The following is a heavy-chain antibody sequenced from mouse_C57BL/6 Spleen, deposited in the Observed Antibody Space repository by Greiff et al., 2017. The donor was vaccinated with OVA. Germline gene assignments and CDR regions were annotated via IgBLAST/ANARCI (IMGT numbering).Heavy chain of an antibody. CDR1: GYTFTSYW. V-gene: IGHV1-64*01. CDR3: ARKYYYGSSPYYFDY. J-gene: IGHJ2*01. D-gene: IGHD1-1*01. CDR2: IHPNSGST. Sequence: QVQLKQPGAELVKPGASVKLSCKASGYTFTSYWMHWVKQRPGQGLEWIGMIHPNSGSTNYNEKFKSKATLTVDKSSSTAYMQLSSLTSEDSAVYYCARKYYYGSSPYYFDYWGQGTTLTVSS.